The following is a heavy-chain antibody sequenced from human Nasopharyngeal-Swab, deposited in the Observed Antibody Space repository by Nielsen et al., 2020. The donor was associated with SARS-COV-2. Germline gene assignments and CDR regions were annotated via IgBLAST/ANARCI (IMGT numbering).Heavy chain of an antibody. CDR3: AGNMVRGVIFVRGFDP. D-gene: IGHD3-10*01. V-gene: IGHV3-23*01. J-gene: IGHJ5*02. CDR2: ISGSGGST. Sequence: GESLKISCAASGFTFSSYAMSWVRQAPGKGLEWVSAISGSGGSTYCADSVKGRFTISRDNSKNTLYLQMNSLRAEDTAVYYCAGNMVRGVIFVRGFDPWGQGTLVTVSS. CDR1: GFTFSSYA.